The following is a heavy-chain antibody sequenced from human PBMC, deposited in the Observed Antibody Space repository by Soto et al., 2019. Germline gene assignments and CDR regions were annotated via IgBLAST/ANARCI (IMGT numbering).Heavy chain of an antibody. CDR1: GGTFSSYA. CDR2: IIPIFGTA. J-gene: IGHJ4*02. Sequence: QVQLVQSGAEVKKPGSSVKVSCKASGGTFSSYAISWVRQAPGQGLEWMGGIIPIFGTANYAQKFQGRVTITADESTSTAYMELSGLRSEDTAVYYCARDLAGAVVPAANGLGLGDYWGQGTLVTVSS. CDR3: ARDLAGAVVPAANGLGLGDY. V-gene: IGHV1-69*01. D-gene: IGHD2-2*01.